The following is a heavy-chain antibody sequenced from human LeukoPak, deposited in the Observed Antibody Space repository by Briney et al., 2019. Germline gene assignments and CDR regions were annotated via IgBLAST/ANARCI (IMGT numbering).Heavy chain of an antibody. J-gene: IGHJ5*02. CDR3: AREAGSSSWYEEGWLDP. CDR2: IYYSGTT. D-gene: IGHD6-13*01. Sequence: PSETLSLTCTVSGGSISNYYWSWIRQPPGKGLEWIGYIYYSGTTNYNPSLKSRVTISVDTSKNQFSLTLSSVTAADTAVYYCAREAGSSSWYEEGWLDPWGQGTLVTVSS. V-gene: IGHV4-59*01. CDR1: GGSISNYY.